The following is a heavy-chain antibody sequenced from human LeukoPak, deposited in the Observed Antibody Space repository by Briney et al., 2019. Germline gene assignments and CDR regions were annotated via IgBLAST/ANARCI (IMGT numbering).Heavy chain of an antibody. D-gene: IGHD6-19*01. CDR2: INHSGST. V-gene: IGHV4-34*01. CDR3: ARDSYGSGWYPNWFDP. J-gene: IGHJ5*02. CDR1: GGSFSGYY. Sequence: SETLSLTCAVYGGSFSGYYWSWIRQPPGKGLEWIGEINHSGSTNYNPSLKSRVTISVDTSKNQFSLKLSSVTAADTAVYYCARDSYGSGWYPNWFDPWGQGTLVTVSS.